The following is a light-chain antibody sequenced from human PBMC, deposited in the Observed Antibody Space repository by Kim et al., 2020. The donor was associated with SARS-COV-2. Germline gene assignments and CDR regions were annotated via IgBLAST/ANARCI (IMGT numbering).Light chain of an antibody. V-gene: IGKV2-30*01. CDR3: MQRTHWPNS. CDR1: QSPVSSDGNTY. J-gene: IGKJ2*03. CDR2: KVS. Sequence: QPASSSCRSRQSPVSSDGNTYLSWYQQRPGQSPRRLNYKVSNRDSEVPDRFSGSGSGTDFTLRISRVEAEDVVVYYCMQRTHWPNSFGQGTELEI.